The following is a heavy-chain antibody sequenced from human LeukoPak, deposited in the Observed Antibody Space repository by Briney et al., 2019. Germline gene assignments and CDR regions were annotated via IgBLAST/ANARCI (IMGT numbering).Heavy chain of an antibody. D-gene: IGHD6-6*01. J-gene: IGHJ5*02. Sequence: GGSLRLSYAASGFTFSSYAMTWVRQRPGKGLEWVSAISGSGGSTHYADSVKGRFTISRDNSKNTLYLQMNSLRAEDTAVYYCAKGAPYSSSLSNWFDPWGQGTLVTVSS. V-gene: IGHV3-23*01. CDR3: AKGAPYSSSLSNWFDP. CDR1: GFTFSSYA. CDR2: ISGSGGST.